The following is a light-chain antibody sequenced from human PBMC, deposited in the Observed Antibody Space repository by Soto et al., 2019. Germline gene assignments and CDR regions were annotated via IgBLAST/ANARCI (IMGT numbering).Light chain of an antibody. CDR2: GAS. CDR1: QSVSSNF. V-gene: IGKV3-20*01. J-gene: IGKJ2*01. Sequence: EIVLTQSPGTLSLSPGERAXLSCRASQSVSSNFLAWYQEKPGQAPRLLIYGASSRATGIPDRFSGSGSGTDFTLTISRLEPEDFAVYYCREYNSWPYTFGQGTKVDIK. CDR3: REYNSWPYT.